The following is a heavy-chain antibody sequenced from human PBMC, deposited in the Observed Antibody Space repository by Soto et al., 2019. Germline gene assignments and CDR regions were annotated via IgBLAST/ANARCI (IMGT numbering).Heavy chain of an antibody. V-gene: IGHV3-23*01. Sequence: EVQLLESGGGLVQPGGSLRLSCAASGFTFSSYAMSWVRQAPGKGLEWVSAISGSGDSTYYADSVKGRFTISRDNSKNTRYLQLHSLRAGDTAVHYCANRTTGWYFALWGRGTLVTVSS. J-gene: IGHJ2*01. CDR3: ANRTTGWYFAL. CDR2: ISGSGDST. CDR1: GFTFSSYA.